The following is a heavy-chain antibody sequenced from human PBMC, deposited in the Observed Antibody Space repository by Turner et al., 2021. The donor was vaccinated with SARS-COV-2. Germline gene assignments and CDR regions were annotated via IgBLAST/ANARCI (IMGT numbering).Heavy chain of an antibody. Sequence: QVQLQESGPGLVKPSETLSLTCTVSGGAISRSAYYWGWIRQPPGKGLEWIGSIYYSGSTYYNPSLRSRVAISVDTSKNQFALDLTSVTAADTALYYCSRHASIVRGSPFDPWGQGTLVTVSS. J-gene: IGHJ5*02. CDR3: SRHASIVRGSPFDP. D-gene: IGHD3-10*02. CDR1: GGAISRSAYY. V-gene: IGHV4-39*01. CDR2: IYYSGST.